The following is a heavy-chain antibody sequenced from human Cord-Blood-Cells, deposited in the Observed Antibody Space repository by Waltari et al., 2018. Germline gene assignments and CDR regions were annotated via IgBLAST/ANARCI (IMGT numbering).Heavy chain of an antibody. CDR2: IYYSGST. D-gene: IGHD3-16*01. V-gene: IGHV4-39*01. Sequence: QLQLQESGPGLVKPSATLSITCPVSGGSISSSSYYWRWLRQPPGKGLEWIGSIYYSGSTYYNPSLKSRVTISVDTSKNQFSLKLSSVTAADTAVYDCARQGGGSGVGAFDIWGQGTMVTVSS. J-gene: IGHJ3*02. CDR1: GGSISSSSYY. CDR3: ARQGGGSGVGAFDI.